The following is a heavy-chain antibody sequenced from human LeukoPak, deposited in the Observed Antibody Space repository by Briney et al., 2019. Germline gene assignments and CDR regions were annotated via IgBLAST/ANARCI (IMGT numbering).Heavy chain of an antibody. CDR2: ISCSGGST. Sequence: GGSLRLSCAASGFTFSIYAMRWVRQAPGKGLEWVSAISCSGGSTYYADSVKGRFTISRDNSKNTLYLQMNSLRAEDTAVYYCAKSSVATLMSLGVYVGVFDYWGQGTLVTVSS. CDR3: AKSSVATLMSLGVYVGVFDY. V-gene: IGHV3-23*01. CDR1: GFTFSIYA. D-gene: IGHD5-12*01. J-gene: IGHJ4*02.